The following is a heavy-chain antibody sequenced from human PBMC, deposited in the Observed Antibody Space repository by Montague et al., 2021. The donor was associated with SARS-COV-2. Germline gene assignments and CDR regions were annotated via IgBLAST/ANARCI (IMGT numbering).Heavy chain of an antibody. CDR1: GGSISRYF. CDR2: VHDIESS. D-gene: IGHD3-16*01. Sequence: SETLSLNCTVSGGSISRYFWNWIRQTPGKGLEWMGYVHDIESSIYNPSLQSRITILLDTPKNQFSLRLNAVTAADTAVYYCARVTLGGRDGRTRQYDGLDSWGQGILVTVSS. CDR3: ARVTLGGRDGRTRQYDGLDS. V-gene: IGHV4-59*01. J-gene: IGHJ4*02.